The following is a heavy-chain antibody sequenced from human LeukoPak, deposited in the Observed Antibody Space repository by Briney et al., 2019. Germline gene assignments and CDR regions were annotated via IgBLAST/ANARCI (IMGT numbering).Heavy chain of an antibody. CDR1: GFTFSSYS. J-gene: IGHJ4*02. CDR2: ISSSSSYI. Sequence: GGSLRLSCAASGFTFSSYSMNWVRQAPGKGLEWVSSISSSSSYIYYADSVKGRFTISRDNAKNSLYLQMNSLRAEDTAVYYCARDRSHSITMVRGVIIDYWGQGTLVTVSS. D-gene: IGHD3-10*01. V-gene: IGHV3-21*01. CDR3: ARDRSHSITMVRGVIIDY.